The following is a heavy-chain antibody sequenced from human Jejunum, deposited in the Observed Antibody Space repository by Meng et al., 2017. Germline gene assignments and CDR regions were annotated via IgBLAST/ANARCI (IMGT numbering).Heavy chain of an antibody. D-gene: IGHD2/OR15-2a*01. CDR1: GASITSHY. CDR3: VRDSSNSRFFI. J-gene: IGHJ2*01. V-gene: IGHV4-59*11. CDR2: IHYSGNT. Sequence: SETLSLTCTVSGASITSHYWSWIRQSPERGPEWIGYIHYSGNTNYSPSLKSRVTISMDTSKTQFSLKLSSVTAADTAVYYCVRDSSNSRFFIWGLGTLVTVSS.